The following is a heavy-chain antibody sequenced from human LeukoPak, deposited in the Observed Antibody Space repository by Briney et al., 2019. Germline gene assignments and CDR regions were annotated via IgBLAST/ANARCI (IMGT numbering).Heavy chain of an antibody. J-gene: IGHJ4*02. V-gene: IGHV3-15*01. CDR2: IKSKTDGGTT. Sequence: GGSLRLSCAASGFTFSNAWMSWVRQAPGKGLEWVGRIKSKTDGGTTDYAAPVKGRFSISRDDSKNTLYLEMYSLKTEDTDMYYCLHVWSGSSLVDYWGQGNLVTVSS. CDR3: LHVWSGSSLVDY. CDR1: GFTFSNAW. D-gene: IGHD3-3*02.